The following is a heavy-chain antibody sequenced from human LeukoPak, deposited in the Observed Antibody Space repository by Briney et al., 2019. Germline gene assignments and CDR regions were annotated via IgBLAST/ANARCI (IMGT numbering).Heavy chain of an antibody. CDR3: TKKPGVVEI. CDR2: ISGSGGTT. J-gene: IGHJ3*02. V-gene: IGHV3-23*01. Sequence: ETLSLTCTVSGVSISYYYWSWIRQPPGKGLEWVSGISGSGGTTYYADSVKGRFTIFRDNSKNTLYLQMNSLRAEDTAIYYCTKKPGVVEIWGQGTMVTVSS. D-gene: IGHD2-15*01. CDR1: GVSISYYY.